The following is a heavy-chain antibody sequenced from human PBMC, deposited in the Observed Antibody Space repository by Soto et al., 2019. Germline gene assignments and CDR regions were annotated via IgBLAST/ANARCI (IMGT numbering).Heavy chain of an antibody. CDR3: TRLFRGTAMVSDY. Sequence: PGGSLRLSCAASGFTFSGSAMHWVRQASGKGLEWVGRIRSKANSYATAYAASVKGRFTISRDDSKNTAYLQMNSLKTEDTAVYYCTRLFRGTAMVSDYWGQGTLVTVSS. J-gene: IGHJ4*02. D-gene: IGHD5-18*01. V-gene: IGHV3-73*01. CDR2: IRSKANSYAT. CDR1: GFTFSGSA.